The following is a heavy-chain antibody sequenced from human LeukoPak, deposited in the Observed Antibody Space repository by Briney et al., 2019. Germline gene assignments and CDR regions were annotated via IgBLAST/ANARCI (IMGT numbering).Heavy chain of an antibody. Sequence: ASVKVSCKASGYTFTSYYVHWVRQAPGQGLEWMGMINPSTSSTSYAQKSQGRVTMTRDTSTSTVYMELSSLRSEDTAVYYCARDQHYQLPFDYWGRGTLVTVSS. CDR3: ARDQHYQLPFDY. CDR1: GYTFTSYY. D-gene: IGHD2-2*01. CDR2: INPSTSST. V-gene: IGHV1-46*01. J-gene: IGHJ4*02.